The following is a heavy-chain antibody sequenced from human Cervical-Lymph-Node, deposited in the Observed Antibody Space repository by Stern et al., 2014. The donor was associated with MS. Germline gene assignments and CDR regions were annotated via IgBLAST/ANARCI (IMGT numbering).Heavy chain of an antibody. D-gene: IGHD3-3*01. V-gene: IGHV4-31*03. CDR3: ARGSPTIFGVPVDF. CDR2: IYSSGRT. CDR1: AGSFSSGTYY. J-gene: IGHJ4*02. Sequence: VQLVESGPGLVKPSQTLSLTCTVSAGSFSSGTYYWNWIRQHPGKGLEWIGYIYSSGRTYLNPSLKSRVMISVDTSKNQFSLKLSSVTAADTAVYYCARGSPTIFGVPVDFWGQGTLVTVSS.